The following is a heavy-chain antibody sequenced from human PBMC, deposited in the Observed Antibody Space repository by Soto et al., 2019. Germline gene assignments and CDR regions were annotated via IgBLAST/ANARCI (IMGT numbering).Heavy chain of an antibody. CDR3: ARNPTIFRNAFDI. J-gene: IGHJ3*02. Sequence: QLQLQESGPGLVKPSETLSLTCTVSGGSISSSSYYWGWIRQPPGKGLEWIGSIYYSGSTYYNPSLKSRVTISVDTSKNQFSLKLSSVTAADTAVYYCARNPTIFRNAFDIWGQGTMVTVSS. V-gene: IGHV4-39*01. CDR2: IYYSGST. D-gene: IGHD3-3*01. CDR1: GGSISSSSYY.